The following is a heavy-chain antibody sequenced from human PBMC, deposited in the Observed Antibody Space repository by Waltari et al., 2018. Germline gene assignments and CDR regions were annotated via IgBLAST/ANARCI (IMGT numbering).Heavy chain of an antibody. CDR2: INTETGET. CDR3: ARDRRPSACDRSACHTWQTNFFDY. V-gene: IGHV1-2*02. J-gene: IGHJ4*01. CDR1: GYTFSDYY. D-gene: IGHD2-2*02. Sequence: QVQLVQSGAEVRKPGASVKVSCEPSGYTFSDYYLQWVRQTPGQGLVWMGWINTETGETNEARKFLGRVTMTRDTSVKTTYMELSSLTSDDTGVYYCARDRRPSACDRSACHTWQTNFFDYWGPGTHITVSS.